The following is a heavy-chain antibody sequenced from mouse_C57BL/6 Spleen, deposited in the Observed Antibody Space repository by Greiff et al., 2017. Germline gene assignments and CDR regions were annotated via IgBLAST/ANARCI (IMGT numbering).Heavy chain of an antibody. CDR2: INPNNGGT. J-gene: IGHJ1*03. D-gene: IGHD1-1*01. CDR1: GYTFTDYN. V-gene: IGHV1-22*01. Sequence: VQLQQSGPELVKPGASVKMSCKASGYTFTDYNMHWVKQSPGKSLEWIGYINPNNGGTSYNQKFKGKATLTVNKSSSTAYMELRSLTSEDSAVYCCARDTTVDWYFDVWGTGTTVTVSS. CDR3: ARDTTVDWYFDV.